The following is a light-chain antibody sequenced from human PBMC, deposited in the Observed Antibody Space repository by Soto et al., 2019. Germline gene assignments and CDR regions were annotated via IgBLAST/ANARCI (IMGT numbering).Light chain of an antibody. J-gene: IGKJ1*01. CDR1: QSINHKY. CDR3: DLYSGSPWT. CDR2: GVS. V-gene: IGKV3-20*01. Sequence: EIVLTQSPGTLSLSPGERATLSCRASQSINHKYLAWFQQEPGQTPRLLIHGVSIRATGIPDRFSGSGSGTDFTLTIRRLEPEDFVVYYCDLYSGSPWTFGQGTEVEIK.